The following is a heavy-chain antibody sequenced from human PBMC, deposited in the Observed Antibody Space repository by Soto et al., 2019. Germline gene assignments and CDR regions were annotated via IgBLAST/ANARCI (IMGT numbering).Heavy chain of an antibody. CDR3: AIKYSSSPPYYPIGY. Sequence: QVQLVQSGAEVKKPGSSVKVSCKASGGTFSSYYISWVRQAPGQGLEWMGGIIPIFGTANYAQKFQGRVTITADESTSTAYMELSSLRSEDTAFYYCAIKYSSSPPYYPIGYWGQGTLVTVSS. CDR2: IIPIFGTA. CDR1: GGTFSSYY. D-gene: IGHD6-6*01. J-gene: IGHJ4*02. V-gene: IGHV1-69*01.